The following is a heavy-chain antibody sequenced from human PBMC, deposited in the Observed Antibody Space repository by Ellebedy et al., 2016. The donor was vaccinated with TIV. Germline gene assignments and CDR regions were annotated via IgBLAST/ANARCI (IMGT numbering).Heavy chain of an antibody. CDR1: GFTFSQFA. CDR3: AREGEWLLDY. J-gene: IGHJ4*02. V-gene: IGHV3-30*04. Sequence: GGSLRLXXATSGFTFSQFAVHWVRQAPGKGLEWVAVISYDGSNKYYADSVKGRFTISRDNAKNSLYLQMNSLRAEDTAVYYCAREGEWLLDYWGQGTLVTVSS. D-gene: IGHD3-3*01. CDR2: ISYDGSNK.